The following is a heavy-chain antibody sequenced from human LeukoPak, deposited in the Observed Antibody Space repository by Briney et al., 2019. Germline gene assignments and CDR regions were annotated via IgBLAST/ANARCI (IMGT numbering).Heavy chain of an antibody. V-gene: IGHV4-38-2*02. Sequence: SETLSLTCTASSLTNGYHWGWIRQSPGKGLEWIGSVYRSGTTYYSPSLTTRVDISIDTSKKQFSLKLSSVTAADTAVYYCARDKSLFYVDSSGYFQARDFDYWGQGTLVTVSS. CDR1: SLTNGYH. CDR2: VYRSGTT. J-gene: IGHJ4*02. CDR3: ARDKSLFYVDSSGYFQARDFDY. D-gene: IGHD3-22*01.